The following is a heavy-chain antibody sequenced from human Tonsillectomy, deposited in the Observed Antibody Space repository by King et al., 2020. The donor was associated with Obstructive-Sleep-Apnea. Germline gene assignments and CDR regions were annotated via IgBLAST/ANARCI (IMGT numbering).Heavy chain of an antibody. V-gene: IGHV3-15*01. CDR3: TTDPTIVVAATYYYYGMDV. D-gene: IGHD6-19*01. Sequence: VQLVESGGGLVKPGGSLRLSCAASGLIFTNVWMSWVRQAPGKGLEWVGRIKSKTDGGTTDYAAPVKGRFTISRDDSKNTLYLQMNSLKTEDTAVYYCTTDPTIVVAATYYYYGMDVWGQGTTVTVSS. CDR2: IKSKTDGGTT. J-gene: IGHJ6*02. CDR1: GLIFTNVW.